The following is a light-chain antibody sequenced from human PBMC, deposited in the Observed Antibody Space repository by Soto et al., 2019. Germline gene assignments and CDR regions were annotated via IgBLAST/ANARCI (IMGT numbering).Light chain of an antibody. CDR2: GAS. J-gene: IGKJ1*01. V-gene: IGKV3-15*01. CDR1: QSVRTN. Sequence: EIVMTQSPATLSVSPGERATLSCRASQSVRTNLAWYQHKPGQAPRLLIYGASNRATGFPASFSGSGSGTEFTLTISSLQSEDFAVYYCQQYNDNWPTFGQGTKVEIK. CDR3: QQYNDNWPT.